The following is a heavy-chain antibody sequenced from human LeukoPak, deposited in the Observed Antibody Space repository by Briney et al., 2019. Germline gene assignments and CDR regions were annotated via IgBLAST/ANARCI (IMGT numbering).Heavy chain of an antibody. CDR1: GYTFTGYY. V-gene: IGHV1-2*02. CDR3: ARLTPRLRGYGMDV. J-gene: IGHJ6*02. Sequence: ASVKVSCKASGYTFTGYYMHWVRQAPGQGLKWMGWINPNSGGTNYAQKFQGRVTMTRDTSISTAYMELSRLRSDDTAVYYCARLTPRLRGYGMDVWGQGTTVTVSS. CDR2: INPNSGGT. D-gene: IGHD2-21*02.